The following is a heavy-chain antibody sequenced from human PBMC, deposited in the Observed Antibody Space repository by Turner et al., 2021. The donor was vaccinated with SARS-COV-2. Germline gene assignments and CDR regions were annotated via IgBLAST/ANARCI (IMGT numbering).Heavy chain of an antibody. V-gene: IGHV4-39*01. Sequence: QLQLQESGPGQVKPSETRSRTCSVTGGSISSSTYYWGGIRQPPGKGLEWIGNIYYSGITYYNPSLKSRVTISVDTSKNQFSLKLSSVTAADTAVYYCARLMDTAMDYNGIDVWGQGTTVTVSS. D-gene: IGHD5-18*01. CDR2: IYYSGIT. CDR3: ARLMDTAMDYNGIDV. CDR1: GGSISSSTYY. J-gene: IGHJ6*02.